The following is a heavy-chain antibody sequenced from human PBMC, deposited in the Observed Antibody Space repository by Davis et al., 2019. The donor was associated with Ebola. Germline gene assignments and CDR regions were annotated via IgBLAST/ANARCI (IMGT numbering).Heavy chain of an antibody. V-gene: IGHV1-18*01. J-gene: IGHJ5*02. CDR3: ARDPSGWLRFGINWFDP. CDR2: ISAYNGNT. Sequence: ASVKVSCKASGYTFTSYGISWVRQAPGQGLEWMGWISAYNGNTNYAQKLQGRVTMTTDTSTSTAYMELRSLRSDDTAVYYCARDPSGWLRFGINWFDPWGQGTLVTVSP. D-gene: IGHD5-12*01. CDR1: GYTFTSYG.